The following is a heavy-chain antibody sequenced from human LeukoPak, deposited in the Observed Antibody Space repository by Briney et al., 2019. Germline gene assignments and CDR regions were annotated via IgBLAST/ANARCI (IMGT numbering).Heavy chain of an antibody. CDR1: GYSISSGYY. CDR3: ARSFSGSYYNVLGGRYFDY. J-gene: IGHJ4*02. V-gene: IGHV4-38-2*02. CDR2: ISHSGSA. D-gene: IGHD3-10*01. Sequence: SETLSLTCTVSGYSISSGYYWGWIRQPPGKGLEWIGSISHSGSAYYNSSLKSRVTISVDTSKNQFSLKLSSATVADTAVYYCARSFSGSYYNVLGGRYFDYWGQGTLVTVSS.